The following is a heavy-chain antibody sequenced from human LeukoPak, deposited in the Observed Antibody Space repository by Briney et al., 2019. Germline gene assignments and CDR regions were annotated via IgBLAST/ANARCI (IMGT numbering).Heavy chain of an antibody. D-gene: IGHD6-19*01. Sequence: GGSLRLSCAASGFAFNNDAMTWVRQPPGKGLEWVSTIVGDSTIEYYADSVKGRFTISSDNSKTMLFLHMNSLRAEDTAVYYCAKDYMSSGWYADAFDIWGQGTMVTVSS. V-gene: IGHV3-23*01. CDR2: IVGDSTIE. CDR1: GFAFNNDA. CDR3: AKDYMSSGWYADAFDI. J-gene: IGHJ3*02.